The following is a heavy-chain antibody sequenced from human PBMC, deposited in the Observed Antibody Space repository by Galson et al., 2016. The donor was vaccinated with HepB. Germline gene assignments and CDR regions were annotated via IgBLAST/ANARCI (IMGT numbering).Heavy chain of an antibody. CDR1: GGSISGTSSS. J-gene: IGHJ5*02. D-gene: IGHD1-1*01. CDR2: ITYTRDT. CDR3: ARLPTGFPNWLDP. Sequence: SETLSLTCTVSGGSISGTSSSWGWVRQPPGKGLEWIGCITYTRDTYYNPSLESRGAISVDTSKNQFSLKLTSMTAADTAVYFCARLPTGFPNWLDPWGRGTLVTVSS. V-gene: IGHV4-39*01.